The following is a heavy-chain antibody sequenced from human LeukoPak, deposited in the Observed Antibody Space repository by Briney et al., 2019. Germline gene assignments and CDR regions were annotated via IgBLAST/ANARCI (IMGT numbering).Heavy chain of an antibody. J-gene: IGHJ4*02. D-gene: IGHD2-15*01. CDR2: IYSGGST. Sequence: GGSLRLSCAASGFTVSSNYMSWVRQAPGKGLEWVSIIYSGGSTYYADSVKGRFTISRDNSKNTLYLQMNSLRAEDTAVYYCARDFRYCSGGSCFDDYWGQGTLVTVSP. CDR3: ARDFRYCSGGSCFDDY. CDR1: GFTVSSNY. V-gene: IGHV3-53*01.